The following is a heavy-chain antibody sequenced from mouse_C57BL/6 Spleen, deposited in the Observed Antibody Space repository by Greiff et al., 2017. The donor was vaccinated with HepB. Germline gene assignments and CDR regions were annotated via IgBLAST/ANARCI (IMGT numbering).Heavy chain of an antibody. D-gene: IGHD1-1*01. V-gene: IGHV1-81*01. J-gene: IGHJ2*01. CDR2: IYPRSGNT. Sequence: QVQLKESGAELARPGASVKLSCKASGYTFTSYGISWVKQRTGQGLEWIGEIYPRSGNTYYNEKFKGKATLTADKSSSTAYMELRSLTSEDSAVYFCARAYGSSYVFDYWGQGTTLTVSS. CDR1: GYTFTSYG. CDR3: ARAYGSSYVFDY.